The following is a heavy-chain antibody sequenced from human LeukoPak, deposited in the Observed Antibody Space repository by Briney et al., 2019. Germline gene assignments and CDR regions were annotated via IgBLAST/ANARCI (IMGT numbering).Heavy chain of an antibody. V-gene: IGHV4-34*01. CDR1: GGSISSYY. CDR2: INHSGST. CDR3: ARVGYGSGSYSNY. D-gene: IGHD3-10*01. J-gene: IGHJ4*02. Sequence: SETLSLTCTVSGGSISSYYWNWIRQPPGKGLEWIGEINHSGSTNYNPSLKSRVTISVDTSKNQFSLKLSSVTAADTAVYYCARVGYGSGSYSNYWGQGTLVTVSS.